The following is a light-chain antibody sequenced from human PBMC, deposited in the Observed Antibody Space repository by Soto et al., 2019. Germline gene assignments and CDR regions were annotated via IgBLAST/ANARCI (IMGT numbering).Light chain of an antibody. J-gene: IGLJ3*02. CDR2: ETT. CDR1: SSDVGPYNL. V-gene: IGLV2-23*01. CDR3: SSYTGDYTLM. Sequence: QSASVSGSPGQSITISCTGTSSDVGPYNLVSWYQHHPGKVPQLIIYETTKRPSGVSNRFSGSKSGNTASLTISGLQAEDEAHYHCSSYTGDYTLMFAGGTKLTVL.